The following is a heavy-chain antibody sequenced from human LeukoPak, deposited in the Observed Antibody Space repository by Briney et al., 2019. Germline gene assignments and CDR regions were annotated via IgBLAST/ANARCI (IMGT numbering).Heavy chain of an antibody. D-gene: IGHD5-18*01. V-gene: IGHV3-33*06. J-gene: IGHJ6*02. CDR3: AKLFADTAIPNYYYYGMDV. Sequence: GGSLRLSCAASGFTFSSYGMHWVRQAPGKGLEWVAVIWYDGSNKYYADSVKGRFTISRDNSKNTLYLRMNSLRAEDTAVYYCAKLFADTAIPNYYYYGMDVWGQGTTVTVSS. CDR1: GFTFSSYG. CDR2: IWYDGSNK.